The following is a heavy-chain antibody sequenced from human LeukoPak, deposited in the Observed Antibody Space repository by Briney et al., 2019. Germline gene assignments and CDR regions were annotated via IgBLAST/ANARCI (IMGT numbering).Heavy chain of an antibody. CDR1: GFSFSSNG. CDR3: AKGYYYDSSGYTQPFDY. J-gene: IGHJ4*02. Sequence: GGSLRLSCAASGFSFSSNGMSWVRQAPGKGLEWVSALSGSGSTTYYADSVKGRFTISRDNSKNTVFLQMNSLRAEDTAAYYCAKGYYYDSSGYTQPFDYWGQGTLVTVSS. CDR2: LSGSGSTT. V-gene: IGHV3-23*01. D-gene: IGHD3-22*01.